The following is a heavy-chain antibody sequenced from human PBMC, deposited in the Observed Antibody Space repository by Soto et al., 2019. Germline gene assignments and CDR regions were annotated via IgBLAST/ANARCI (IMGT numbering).Heavy chain of an antibody. CDR3: ARDRYYGSGTYYNFYSGMDV. CDR1: GGSINSGDYY. CDR2: IFHSGST. V-gene: IGHV4-30-4*01. Sequence: SETLSLTCTVSGGSINSGDYYWTWVRQPPGKGLEWIGNIFHSGSTYYTPSLQSRVTISLDTSKDHFSLKLSSVTPADTAVYYCARDRYYGSGTYYNFYSGMDVWGQGTTVTVSS. D-gene: IGHD3-10*01. J-gene: IGHJ6*02.